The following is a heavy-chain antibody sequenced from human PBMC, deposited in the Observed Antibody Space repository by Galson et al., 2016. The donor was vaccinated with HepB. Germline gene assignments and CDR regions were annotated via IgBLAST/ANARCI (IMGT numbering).Heavy chain of an antibody. CDR2: IEPDGSRP. CDR1: GFTFTHHQ. V-gene: IGHV3-74*01. J-gene: IGHJ4*02. Sequence: SLRLSCATSGFTFTHHQMHWVRQAPGKGLVWVXRIEPDGSRPIYADSVKGRFTISRDNAENTLYLQMNSLRADDTAVYYCARDLSGPDYWGQGTLVTVSS. CDR3: ARDLSGPDY.